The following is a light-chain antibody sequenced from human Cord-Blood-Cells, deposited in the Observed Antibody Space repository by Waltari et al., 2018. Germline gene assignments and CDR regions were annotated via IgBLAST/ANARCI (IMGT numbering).Light chain of an antibody. CDR2: DVS. Sequence: QSALTQPASVSGSPGQSIPISCTGTSSDVGGYNYVSWYQQPPGKAPKLMIYDVSNRPSGVSNRFSGSKSGNTASLTISGLQAEDEADYYCSSYTSSSIVVFGGGTKLTVL. J-gene: IGLJ2*01. CDR1: SSDVGGYNY. CDR3: SSYTSSSIVV. V-gene: IGLV2-14*01.